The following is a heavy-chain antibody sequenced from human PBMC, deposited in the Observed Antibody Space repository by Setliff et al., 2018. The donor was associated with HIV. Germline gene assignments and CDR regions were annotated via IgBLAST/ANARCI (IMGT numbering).Heavy chain of an antibody. CDR1: GGSFSDYY. D-gene: IGHD6-19*01. CDR3: ARVGRDRLVASGLYFDL. V-gene: IGHV4-34*01. J-gene: IGHJ2*01. CDR2: INHSGRT. Sequence: SETLSLTCAVYGGSFSDYYWSWIRQAPGKGLEWIGEINHSGRTNFNPSLKSLFAMSADTSKSEFSLKMTSVTAADTAVYYCARVGRDRLVASGLYFDLWGRGTLVTVSS.